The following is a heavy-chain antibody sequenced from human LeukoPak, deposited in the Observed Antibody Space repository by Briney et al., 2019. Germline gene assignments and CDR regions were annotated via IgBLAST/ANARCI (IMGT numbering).Heavy chain of an antibody. J-gene: IGHJ3*02. V-gene: IGHV3-7*03. Sequence: PGGSLRLSCAVSGFTFRSYWMTWVRQAPGKGLEWVAKIKEDGSEKYYVDSVKGRFTVSRDNVKNSLFLQMNSLRVEDTATYYCARLHSAVYYGDAFDIWGQGTMVTVSS. CDR2: IKEDGSEK. D-gene: IGHD3-16*01. CDR1: GFTFRSYW. CDR3: ARLHSAVYYGDAFDI.